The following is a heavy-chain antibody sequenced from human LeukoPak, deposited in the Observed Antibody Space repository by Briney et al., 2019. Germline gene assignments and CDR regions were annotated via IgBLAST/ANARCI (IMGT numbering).Heavy chain of an antibody. D-gene: IGHD3-22*01. CDR1: GFTFSSYA. J-gene: IGHJ3*02. Sequence: GGSLRLSCAASGFTFSSYAMSWVRQAPGKGLEWVSAISGSGGSTYYADSVKGRFTISRDNSKNTLYLQMNSLRAEDTAVYYCAKGTYYYDSSGYSDAFDIWGQGTMVTVSS. V-gene: IGHV3-23*01. CDR2: ISGSGGST. CDR3: AKGTYYYDSSGYSDAFDI.